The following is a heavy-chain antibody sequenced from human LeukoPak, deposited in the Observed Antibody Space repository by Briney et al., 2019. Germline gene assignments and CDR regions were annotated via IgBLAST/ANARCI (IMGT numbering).Heavy chain of an antibody. CDR3: GKTTARYSSRQKPAWHVDY. Sequence: GGSLRLSCEASGFTFGSFAMYWVRQAPGKGLDWIAGIFGSGGSPHYADSVKGRFTISRDNSKNTVYLQINSLRAEDPAVYYCGKTTARYSSRQKPAWHVDYGGQGNLDTVSS. J-gene: IGHJ4*02. CDR2: IFGSGGSP. V-gene: IGHV3-23*01. CDR1: GFTFGSFA. D-gene: IGHD5-18*01.